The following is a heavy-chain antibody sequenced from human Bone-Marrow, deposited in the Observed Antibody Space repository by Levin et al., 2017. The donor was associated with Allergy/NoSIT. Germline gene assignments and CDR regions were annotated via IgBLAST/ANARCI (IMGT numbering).Heavy chain of an antibody. CDR1: GGSISSHNW. D-gene: IGHD4-11*01. J-gene: IGHJ4*02. Sequence: GSLRLSCAVSGGSISSHNWWSWVRQPPGKGLEWIGEIYHSGSTNYNPSLKSRVTISVDKSKNQFSLKLSSVTAADTAVYYCASKHYSNYFDYWGQGTLVTVSS. CDR3: ASKHYSNYFDY. CDR2: IYHSGST. V-gene: IGHV4-4*02.